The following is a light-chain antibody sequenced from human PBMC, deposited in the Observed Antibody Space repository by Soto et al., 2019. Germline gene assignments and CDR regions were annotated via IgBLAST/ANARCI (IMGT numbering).Light chain of an antibody. CDR2: NNN. CDR3: GAWDGRLSVYV. V-gene: IGLV1-47*02. J-gene: IGLJ1*01. Sequence: QAVVTQPPSASGAPGQRVIISCSGSSSNIGSNYVYWFQQLPGTAPKLLMYNNNERPSGVPDRISASKSGTSASLAISGLRSEDDADYYCGAWDGRLSVYVFGTGTKVTVL. CDR1: SSNIGSNY.